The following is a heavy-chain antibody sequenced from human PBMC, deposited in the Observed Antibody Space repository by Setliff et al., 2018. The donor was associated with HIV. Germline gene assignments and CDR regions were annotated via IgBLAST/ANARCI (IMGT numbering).Heavy chain of an antibody. V-gene: IGHV4-4*07. CDR3: AKDRGYYFDL. D-gene: IGHD3-10*01. J-gene: IGHJ2*01. Sequence: PSETLSLTCSVSGDSFSIHYWNWIRQPAGKGLEWIGRIYSSGATGYNPSLRSRVTMSVDTSKNQLSLTLDSMTAADTAVYYCAKDRGYYFDLWGRGILVTVSS. CDR1: GDSFSIHY. CDR2: IYSSGAT.